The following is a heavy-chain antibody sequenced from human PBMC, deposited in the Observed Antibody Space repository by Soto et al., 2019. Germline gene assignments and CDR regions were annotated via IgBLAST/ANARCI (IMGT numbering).Heavy chain of an antibody. CDR3: ATHIRDVYNYYYYGMDV. CDR1: GYTLTELS. D-gene: IGHD1-1*01. Sequence: ASVKVSCKVSGYTLTELSMHWVRQAPGKGLEWMGGFDPEDGETIYAQKFQGRVTMTEDTSTDTAYMELSSLRSEDTAVYYCATHIRDVYNYYYYGMDVWGQGTTVTVSS. J-gene: IGHJ6*02. V-gene: IGHV1-24*01. CDR2: FDPEDGET.